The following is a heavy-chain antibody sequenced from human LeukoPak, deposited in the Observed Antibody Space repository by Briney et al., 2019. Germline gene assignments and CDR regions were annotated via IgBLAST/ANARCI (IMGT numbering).Heavy chain of an antibody. V-gene: IGHV1-8*01. CDR1: GYTFTSYD. D-gene: IGHD5-18*01. CDR3: ARGDTAMDWFDP. J-gene: IGHJ5*02. Sequence: ASVKVSCKASGYTFTSYDINWVRQAPGQGLEWMGWMNPNSGNTGYAQKFQGRVTMTRNTSISTAYMELSSLRSEDTAVYYCARGDTAMDWFDPWGQGTLVTVSS. CDR2: MNPNSGNT.